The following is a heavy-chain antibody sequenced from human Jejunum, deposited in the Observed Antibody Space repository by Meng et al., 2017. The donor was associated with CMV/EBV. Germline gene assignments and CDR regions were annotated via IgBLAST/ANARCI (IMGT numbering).Heavy chain of an antibody. V-gene: IGHV3-74*01. J-gene: IGHJ4*02. D-gene: IGHD3-3*01. Sequence: CAASGFTLSKYWMHWVRQAPGKGLVWVARINSDGYRTSYADSVKGRFTISRDSAKNTLSLQMISLTVEDTAVYYCAREGDNDFFDYWGQGTLVTVSS. CDR3: AREGDNDFFDY. CDR2: INSDGYRT. CDR1: GFTLSKYW.